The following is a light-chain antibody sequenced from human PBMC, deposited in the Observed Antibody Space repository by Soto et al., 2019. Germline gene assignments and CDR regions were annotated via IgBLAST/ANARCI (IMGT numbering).Light chain of an antibody. CDR2: DAS. Sequence: EIVLTQSPATLSLSPGETATLSCRASESVSSYLVWYQQKPGQAPRLLIYDASSRATGIPARSSGSGSGKDFTLTISSLEPEDFAVYYCQQRANWPPITFGQGTRLEIK. CDR1: ESVSSY. J-gene: IGKJ5*01. CDR3: QQRANWPPIT. V-gene: IGKV3-11*01.